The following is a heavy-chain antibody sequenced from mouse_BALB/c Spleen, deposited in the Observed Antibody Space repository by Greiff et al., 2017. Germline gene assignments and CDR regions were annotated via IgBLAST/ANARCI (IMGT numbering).Heavy chain of an antibody. D-gene: IGHD1-1*01. CDR3: ASLYGSSPYYAMDY. CDR1: GYSFTSYY. V-gene: IGHV1S135*01. J-gene: IGHJ4*01. CDR2: IDPFNGGT. Sequence: VQLQQSGPELMKPGASVKISCKASGYSFTSYYMHWVKQSHGKSLEWIGYIDPFNGGTSYNQKFKGKATLTVDKSSSTAYMHLSSLTSEDSAVYYCASLYGSSPYYAMDYWGQGTSVTVSS.